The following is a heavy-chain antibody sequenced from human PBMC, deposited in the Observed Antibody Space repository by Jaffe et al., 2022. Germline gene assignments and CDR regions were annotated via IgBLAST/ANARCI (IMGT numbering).Heavy chain of an antibody. CDR3: VRQNRLSSSNGPYMDI. J-gene: IGHJ6*03. D-gene: IGHD3-22*01. V-gene: IGHV5-51*01. Sequence: EVQLVQSGAEVKEPGESLKISCKGSGFSFATYWIAWVRQVPGKGLEWMGIIFPGDSDTRYSPSFQGQVTISADRSISTAYLQWSSLKASDTAMYYCVRQNRLSSSNGPYMDIWGRGTTVTVSS. CDR2: IFPGDSDT. CDR1: GFSFATYW.